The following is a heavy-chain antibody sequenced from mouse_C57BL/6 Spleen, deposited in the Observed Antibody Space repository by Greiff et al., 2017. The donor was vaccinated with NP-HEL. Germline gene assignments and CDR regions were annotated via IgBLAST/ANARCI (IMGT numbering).Heavy chain of an antibody. CDR2: IHPSDSDT. V-gene: IGHV1-74*01. Sequence: PCASLLPPCASVPVSCTSSGSPFPSSWMHWVTPRPGQGLEWIGRIHPSDSDTNYNQKFKGKATLTVDKSSRSAYMQLSSLTSEDSAFYYCAICHYDYDGSPLAWVAYWGQGTLVTVSA. J-gene: IGHJ3*01. D-gene: IGHD2-4*01. CDR1: GSPFPSSW. CDR3: AICHYDYDGSPLAWVAY.